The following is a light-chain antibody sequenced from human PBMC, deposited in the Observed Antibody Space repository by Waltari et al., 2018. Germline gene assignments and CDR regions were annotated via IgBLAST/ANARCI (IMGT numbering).Light chain of an antibody. J-gene: IGLJ3*02. Sequence: QSALTQPASVSGSPGQSITISCSGTGSDVGGYNYVSWYQQHPAKAPKVIIYDVTNRPYGVSDRFSGSKCGNTASLTMSGLQAEDEADYYCSSYTTTRVMFGGGTKVTVL. CDR1: GSDVGGYNY. CDR2: DVT. CDR3: SSYTTTRVM. V-gene: IGLV2-14*03.